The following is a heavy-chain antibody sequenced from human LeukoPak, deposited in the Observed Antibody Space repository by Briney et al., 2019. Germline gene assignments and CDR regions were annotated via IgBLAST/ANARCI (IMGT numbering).Heavy chain of an antibody. V-gene: IGHV3-30*02. CDR2: IRYDGSNK. D-gene: IGHD1-26*01. CDR3: ARDPYSGNYGDYYYYYMDV. CDR1: GFTFSNYG. Sequence: PGGSLRLSCSASGFTFSNYGIHWVRQAPGKGLEWVAFIRYDGSNKYYADSVKGRFTISRDNSKNTLSLQMNTLRAEDTAVYYCARDPYSGNYGDYYYYYMDVWGKGTTVTISS. J-gene: IGHJ6*03.